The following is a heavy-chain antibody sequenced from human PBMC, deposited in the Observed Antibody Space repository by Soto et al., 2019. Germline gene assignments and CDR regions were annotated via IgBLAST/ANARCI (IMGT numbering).Heavy chain of an antibody. D-gene: IGHD2-15*01. V-gene: IGHV1-58*01. Sequence: GASVKVSCKASGFTFGSSAVQWVLQARGQRLEWIGWIVVGNGHTNYAQKFQERVTITRDMSTGTAYMELSSLRSEDTAVYYCAGRYCSGGSCYNYYGMDVWGRGTTVTVSS. CDR3: AGRYCSGGSCYNYYGMDV. CDR2: IVVGNGHT. CDR1: GFTFGSSA. J-gene: IGHJ6*02.